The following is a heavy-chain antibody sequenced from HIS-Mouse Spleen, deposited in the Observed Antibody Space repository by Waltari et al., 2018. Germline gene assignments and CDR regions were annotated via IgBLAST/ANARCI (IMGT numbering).Heavy chain of an antibody. CDR1: GGPFSSSSYF. V-gene: IGHV4-39*07. Sequence: QLQLQESGPGLVKPSETLSLPCTVSGGPFSSSSYFWGWIRQPPGKGLEWIGSIDYSGSTYYNPSLKSRVTISVDTSKNQFSLKLSSVTAADTAVYYCAREIPYSSSWYDWYFDLWGRGTLVTVSS. J-gene: IGHJ2*01. D-gene: IGHD6-13*01. CDR2: IDYSGST. CDR3: AREIPYSSSWYDWYFDL.